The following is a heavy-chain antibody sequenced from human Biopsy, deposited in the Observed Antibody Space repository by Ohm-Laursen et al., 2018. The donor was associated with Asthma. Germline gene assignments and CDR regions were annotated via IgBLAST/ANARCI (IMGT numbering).Heavy chain of an antibody. CDR3: PRVKDGYNFDY. V-gene: IGHV4-30-2*01. CDR2: IYHSGST. CDR1: GGSISSGGYS. Sequence: SQTLSLTCAVSGGSISSGGYSWSWIRQPPGKGLEWIGYIYHSGSTYYNPSLKSRVTISVDRSKNQFSLKLSSVTAADTAVYYCPRVKDGYNFDYWGQGTLVTVSS. D-gene: IGHD5-24*01. J-gene: IGHJ4*02.